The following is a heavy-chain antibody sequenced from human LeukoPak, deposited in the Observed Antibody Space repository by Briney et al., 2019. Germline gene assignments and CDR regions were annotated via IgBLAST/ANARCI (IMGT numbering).Heavy chain of an antibody. CDR3: ARGKDGGYCSSTSCRRSYYLDI. Sequence: GASVKVCCKASGGTFSRYAISWVRQAPGQGLEWMGGIIPIFGTANYAQKFQGRVTITAEESTSTAYMELSSLRSEDTAVYYCARGKDGGYCSSTSCRRSYYLDIWGQGTMVTVSS. V-gene: IGHV1-69*13. J-gene: IGHJ3*02. CDR1: GGTFSRYA. D-gene: IGHD2-2*01. CDR2: IIPIFGTA.